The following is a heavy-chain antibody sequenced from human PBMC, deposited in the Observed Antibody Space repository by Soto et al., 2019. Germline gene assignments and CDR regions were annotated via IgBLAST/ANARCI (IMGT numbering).Heavy chain of an antibody. CDR3: ARRPRIPARFRHDYESNYFDF. J-gene: IGHJ4*02. Sequence: QLQLQESGPGLVKPSETLSLTCTVSGGSIRSISYYWDWIRQPPGKGLEWIGSISYTGTTYYNPSLKSRVTISVDTSKNQFSLNLSSVTAADTAVFYCARRPRIPARFRHDYESNYFDFWGQGTLVTVSS. CDR2: ISYTGTT. D-gene: IGHD6-6*01. V-gene: IGHV4-39*01. CDR1: GGSIRSISYY.